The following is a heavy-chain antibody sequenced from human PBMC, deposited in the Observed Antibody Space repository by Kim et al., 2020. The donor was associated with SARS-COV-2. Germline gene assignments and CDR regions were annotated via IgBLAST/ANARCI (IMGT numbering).Heavy chain of an antibody. Sequence: GSLRLSCVASGFTLSKYWMHWVRQAPGKGLVWVSRIKGDGSGTNYADSVKGRFTISRDDAKNTLYLQMNSLRADDPAIYYCARGWDTVTDYWGQGTRGTV. CDR1: GFTLSKYW. D-gene: IGHD4-17*01. J-gene: IGHJ4*02. V-gene: IGHV3-74*01. CDR2: IKGDGSGT. CDR3: ARGWDTVTDY.